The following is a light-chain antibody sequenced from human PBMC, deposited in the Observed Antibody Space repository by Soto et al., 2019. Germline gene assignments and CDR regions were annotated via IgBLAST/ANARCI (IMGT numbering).Light chain of an antibody. CDR3: QQRRNGTPT. CDR2: DPS. J-gene: IGKJ1*01. CDR1: QGLXSD. V-gene: IGKV3-11*01. Sequence: IVLTQCPATLSLSPGESVTLSCRARQGLXSDIHWYEQKPGEAPRLLXYDPSNMATGSPARLSGSGSATDFTLTISSLEPEDFAAYYCQQRRNGTPTVGQGTKVDIK.